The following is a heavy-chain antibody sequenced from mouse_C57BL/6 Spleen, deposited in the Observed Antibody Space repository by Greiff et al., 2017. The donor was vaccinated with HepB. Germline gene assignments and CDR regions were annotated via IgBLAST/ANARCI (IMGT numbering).Heavy chain of an antibody. CDR1: GYTFTSYW. CDR3: ARRYYYGSSVSYWYFDV. V-gene: IGHV1-55*01. CDR2: IYPGSGST. J-gene: IGHJ1*03. Sequence: VQLQQPGAELVKPGASVKMSCKASGYTFTSYWITWVKQRPGQGLEWIGDIYPGSGSTNYNEKFKSKATLTVDTSSSTAYMQLSSLTSEDSAVYYCARRYYYGSSVSYWYFDVWSTGTTVTVSS. D-gene: IGHD1-1*01.